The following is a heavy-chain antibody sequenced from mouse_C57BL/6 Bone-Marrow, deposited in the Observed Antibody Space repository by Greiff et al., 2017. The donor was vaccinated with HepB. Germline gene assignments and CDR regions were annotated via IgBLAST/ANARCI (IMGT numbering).Heavy chain of an antibody. CDR3: AGELTTVVASYWYFDV. D-gene: IGHD1-1*01. CDR1: GYTFTDYN. J-gene: IGHJ1*03. V-gene: IGHV1-18*01. CDR2: INPNNGGT. Sequence: EVQLQQSGPELVKPGASVKIPCKASGYTFTDYNMDWVKQSHGKSLEWIGDINPNNGGTIYNQKFKGKATLTVDKSSSTAYMELRSLTSEDTAVYYCAGELTTVVASYWYFDVWGTGTTVTVSS.